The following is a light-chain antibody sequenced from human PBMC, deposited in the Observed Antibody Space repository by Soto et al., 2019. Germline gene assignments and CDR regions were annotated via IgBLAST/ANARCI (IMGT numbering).Light chain of an antibody. J-gene: IGKJ1*01. CDR2: DAS. V-gene: IGKV1-5*01. Sequence: DIQMTQAPSTLSASVGDRVTITCRAREGISRWLAWFQQKPGKAPNLLIYDASILQSGVPSRFSGSGSGTDFTLTISRLQPEDFAAYYCQQYNNYSTFGQGTKVDI. CDR3: QQYNNYST. CDR1: EGISRW.